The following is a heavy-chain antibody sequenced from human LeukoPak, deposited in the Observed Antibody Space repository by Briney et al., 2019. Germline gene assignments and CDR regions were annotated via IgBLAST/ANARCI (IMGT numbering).Heavy chain of an antibody. CDR3: AIDPNWGTHS. V-gene: IGHV3-23*01. Sequence: PGGSLRLSCAASEFTFFSYALSRVRQAPGKGLEWVSSISGSGGSTYYADSVKGRFTISRDISKNTLYLQMNSLRAEDTAVYYCAIDPNWGTHSWGQGVLVTVSS. D-gene: IGHD7-27*01. CDR2: ISGSGGST. J-gene: IGHJ4*02. CDR1: EFTFFSYA.